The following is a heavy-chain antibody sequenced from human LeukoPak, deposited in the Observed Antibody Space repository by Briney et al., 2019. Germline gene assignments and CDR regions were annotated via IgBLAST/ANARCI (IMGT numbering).Heavy chain of an antibody. CDR2: IHYIGST. CDR1: GGSISSSNW. CDR3: ARYAADGRTLEY. Sequence: SETLSLTCAVSGGSISSSNWWSWVRQPPGKGLEWIGYIHYIGSTSYSPSLRSRVTFSLDTSKTQFSLKLNSVTAADTAVYYCARYAADGRTLEYWGQGTLVTVSS. D-gene: IGHD6-13*01. V-gene: IGHV4-4*02. J-gene: IGHJ4*02.